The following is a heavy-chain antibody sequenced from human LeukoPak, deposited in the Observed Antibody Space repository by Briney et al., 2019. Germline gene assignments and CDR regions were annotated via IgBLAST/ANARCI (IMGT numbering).Heavy chain of an antibody. J-gene: IGHJ6*02. V-gene: IGHV3-53*01. Sequence: GGSLRLSCAASGFTVSSNYMSWVRQAPGKGLEWVSVIYSGGSTYYADSVKGRFTISRDNSTNTLYLQMNSLRAEDTAVYYCARALTGSRTLTNSSYYYGMDLWGQGTTVTVSS. CDR3: ARALTGSRTLTNSSYYYGMDL. D-gene: IGHD2-2*01. CDR2: IYSGGST. CDR1: GFTVSSNY.